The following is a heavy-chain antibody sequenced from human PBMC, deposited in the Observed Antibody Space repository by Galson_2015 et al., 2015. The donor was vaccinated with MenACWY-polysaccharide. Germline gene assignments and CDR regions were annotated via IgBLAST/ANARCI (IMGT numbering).Heavy chain of an antibody. J-gene: IGHJ6*03. CDR2: IIPIFGTA. Sequence: SVKVSCKASGGTFSSYAISWVRQAPGQGLEWMGGIIPIFGTANYAQKFQGRVTITADESTSTAYMELSSLRSEDTAVYYCAGGYSGYETSYYYYMDVWGKGTTVTVSS. CDR1: GGTFSSYA. V-gene: IGHV1-69*13. CDR3: AGGYSGYETSYYYYMDV. D-gene: IGHD5-12*01.